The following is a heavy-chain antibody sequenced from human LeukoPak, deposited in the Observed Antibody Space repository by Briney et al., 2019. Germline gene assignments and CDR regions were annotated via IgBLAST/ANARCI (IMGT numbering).Heavy chain of an antibody. CDR1: GFAVSSNY. CDR3: AGYYGCKFDY. V-gene: IGHV3-66*02. CDR2: IYISEIT. D-gene: IGHD3-10*01. J-gene: IGHJ4*02. Sequence: GGSLRLSCAASGFAVSSNYMSWVRQAPGKGLEWVSLIYISEITKYTDSVKGRFTISRDNSKSTLYLQMNSLSAEDTAVYYCAGYYGCKFDYWGQGTLVTVSS.